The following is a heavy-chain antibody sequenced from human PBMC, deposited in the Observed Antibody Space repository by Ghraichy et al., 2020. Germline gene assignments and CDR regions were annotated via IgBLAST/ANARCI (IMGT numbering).Heavy chain of an antibody. V-gene: IGHV6-1*01. CDR1: GDSVSSNSAA. CDR2: TYYRSKWYN. CDR3: AREGREWGYSYGRFDY. Sequence: SQTLSLTCAISGDSVSSNSAAWNWIRQSPSRGLEWLGRTYYRSKWYNDYAVSVKSRITINPDTSKNQFSLQLNSVTPEDTAVYYCAREGREWGYSYGRFDYWGQGTLVTVSS. J-gene: IGHJ4*02. D-gene: IGHD5-18*01.